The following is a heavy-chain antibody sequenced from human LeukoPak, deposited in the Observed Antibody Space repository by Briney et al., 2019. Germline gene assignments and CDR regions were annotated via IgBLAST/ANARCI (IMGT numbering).Heavy chain of an antibody. CDR1: GFTFSSYA. CDR2: ISHDGSNKYYGSDK. CDR3: ARSGVGTLVRGDSYGMDV. J-gene: IGHJ6*02. Sequence: PGRSLRLSCATSGFTFSSYAMHWVRQAPGKGLEWVAVISHDGSNKYYGSDKYYADSVRGRFTISRDNSKNTLYLQMNSLRAEDTAVYYCARSGVGTLVRGDSYGMDVWGQGTTVTVSS. D-gene: IGHD3-10*01. V-gene: IGHV3-30*04.